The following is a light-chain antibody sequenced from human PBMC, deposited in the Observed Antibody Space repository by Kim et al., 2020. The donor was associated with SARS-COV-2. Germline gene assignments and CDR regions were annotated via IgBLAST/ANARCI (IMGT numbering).Light chain of an antibody. CDR3: QQYGTPPWT. J-gene: IGKJ1*01. V-gene: IGKV3-20*01. Sequence: SPGERATLTCRASESGTSTYLAWYQQRPGQPPRLLIYDESTRAAGIPDRFSGRGSGTDFTLTISRLEPGDFAVYYCQQYGTPPWTFGQGTKVEIK. CDR1: ESGTSTY. CDR2: DES.